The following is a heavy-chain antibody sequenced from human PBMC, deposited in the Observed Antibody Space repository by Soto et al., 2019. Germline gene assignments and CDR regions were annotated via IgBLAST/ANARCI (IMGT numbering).Heavy chain of an antibody. V-gene: IGHV3-23*01. CDR3: AKEKTYSSGWDGMDV. CDR1: GFTFSSYA. Sequence: EVQLLESGGGLVQPGGSRRLSCAASGFTFSSYAMSWVRQAPGKGLEWVSAISGSGGSTYYADSVKGRFTISRDNSKNTLYVQMNSLRAEDTAVYYCAKEKTYSSGWDGMDVWGQGTTVTVSS. CDR2: ISGSGGST. J-gene: IGHJ6*02. D-gene: IGHD6-19*01.